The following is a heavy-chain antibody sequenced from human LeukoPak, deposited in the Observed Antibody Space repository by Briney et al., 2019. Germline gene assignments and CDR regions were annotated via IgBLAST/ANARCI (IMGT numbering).Heavy chain of an antibody. CDR3: ARDTVNGPFVISLDL. J-gene: IGHJ5*02. CDR2: INSADNVE. D-gene: IGHD2-8*01. CDR1: GFSLRSSE. V-gene: IGHV3-48*03. Sequence: GALRLSCAASGFSLRSSEMNWVRQAPGKGPEWVAHINSADNVEYYTDSVRGRFTMSRDNAKDLLYLQMNSLRDEDTAVYYCARDTVNGPFVISLDLWGQGVLVTVSS.